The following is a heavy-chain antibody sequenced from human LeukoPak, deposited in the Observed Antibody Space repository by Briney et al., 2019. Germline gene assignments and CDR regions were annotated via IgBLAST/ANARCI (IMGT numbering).Heavy chain of an antibody. V-gene: IGHV1-2*02. Sequence: ASVKVSCKASGYTFTGYYMHWVRQAPGQGLEWMGWINPNSGGTNYAQKFQGRVTMTRDTSISTAYMELCRLRSDDTAVYYCARRVGATTGTDYWGQGTLVTVSS. J-gene: IGHJ4*02. CDR3: ARRVGATTGTDY. CDR1: GYTFTGYY. CDR2: INPNSGGT. D-gene: IGHD1-26*01.